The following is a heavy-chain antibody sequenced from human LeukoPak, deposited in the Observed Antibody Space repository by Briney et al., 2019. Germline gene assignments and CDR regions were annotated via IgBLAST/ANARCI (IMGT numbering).Heavy chain of an antibody. J-gene: IGHJ4*02. V-gene: IGHV4-59*06. CDR2: ISSSGST. Sequence: SETLSLTCTVSGGSISSYYWSWIRQDPGKGLEWIGYISSSGSTYYNPSLRSRVAISLDTSDNQFSLRLSSVTAADTAVYYCASHDATAYHGFFDYWGQGTLVTVSS. CDR3: ASHDATAYHGFFDY. CDR1: GGSISSYY. D-gene: IGHD3-16*01.